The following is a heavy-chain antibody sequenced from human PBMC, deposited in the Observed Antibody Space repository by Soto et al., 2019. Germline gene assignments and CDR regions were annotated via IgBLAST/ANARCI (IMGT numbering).Heavy chain of an antibody. V-gene: IGHV1-69*01. CDR3: ATYYTAVAYFEN. CDR2: ISPNFGSA. CDR1: GDPSSYSA. J-gene: IGHJ4*02. Sequence: QVRVVQSGAEVRKPGSSVKVSCTASGDPSSYSAIGWLRQAPGQGLEWMGGISPNFGSAIYAQKFQGRTTITAHYMELNDLRSEDTAIYFCATYYTAVAYFENWGQGTLVTVSS. D-gene: IGHD5-18*01.